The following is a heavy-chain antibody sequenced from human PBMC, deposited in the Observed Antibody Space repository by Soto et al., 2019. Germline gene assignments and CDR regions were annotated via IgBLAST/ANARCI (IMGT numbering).Heavy chain of an antibody. CDR3: VKGPYSSGWYGPWNYYYGMDV. Sequence: HPGGSLRLSCSASGFTFSSYAMHWVRQAPGKGLEYVSAISSNGGSTYYADSVKGRFTISRDNSKNTLYLQMSSLRAEDTAVYYCVKGPYSSGWYGPWNYYYGMDVWGQGTTVTVSS. V-gene: IGHV3-64D*06. CDR1: GFTFSSYA. J-gene: IGHJ6*02. CDR2: ISSNGGST. D-gene: IGHD6-19*01.